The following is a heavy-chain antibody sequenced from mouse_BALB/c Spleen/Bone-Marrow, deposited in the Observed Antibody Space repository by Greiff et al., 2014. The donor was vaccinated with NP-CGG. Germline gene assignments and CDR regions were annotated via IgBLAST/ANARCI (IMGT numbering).Heavy chain of an antibody. V-gene: IGHV2-2*02. CDR1: GFSLTSYG. D-gene: IGHD1-2*01. Sequence: QVQLQQPGPGLVQPSQSLSITCTVSGFSLTSYGVQWGRQSPGKGLEWLGVIWSGGSTDYNAAFISRLSISKDNSKSQVFFKMNSLQANDTAIYYCASTTALYYYAMDYWGQGTSVTVSS. CDR3: ASTTALYYYAMDY. CDR2: IWSGGST. J-gene: IGHJ4*01.